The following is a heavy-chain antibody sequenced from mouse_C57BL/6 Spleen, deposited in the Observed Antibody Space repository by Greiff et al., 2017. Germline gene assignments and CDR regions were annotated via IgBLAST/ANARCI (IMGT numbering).Heavy chain of an antibody. Sequence: VQLQQPGAELVKPGASVKLSCKASGYTFTSYWLHWVKQRPGQGLEWIGMIHPNSGSTNYNEKFKSKATLTVDKSSSTAYMQLSSLTSEDSAVDYGARGGVPRHAMDDRGKGTSVTGAS. CDR3: ARGGVPRHAMDD. CDR1: GYTFTSYW. CDR2: IHPNSGST. V-gene: IGHV1-64*01. J-gene: IGHJ4*01.